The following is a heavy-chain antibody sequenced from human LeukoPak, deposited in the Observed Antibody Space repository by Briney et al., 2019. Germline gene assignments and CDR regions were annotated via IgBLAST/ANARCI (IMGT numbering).Heavy chain of an antibody. CDR2: INHSGST. Sequence: PSETLSLTCAVYGGSFSGYYWSWIRQPPGKGLEWIGEINHSGSTNYNPSLKSRVTISVDTSKNQFSLKLSSVTAADTAVYYCARGVGSSSSGYWGQGTLVTVSS. D-gene: IGHD6-6*01. CDR1: GGSFSGYY. CDR3: ARGVGSSSSGY. J-gene: IGHJ4*02. V-gene: IGHV4-34*01.